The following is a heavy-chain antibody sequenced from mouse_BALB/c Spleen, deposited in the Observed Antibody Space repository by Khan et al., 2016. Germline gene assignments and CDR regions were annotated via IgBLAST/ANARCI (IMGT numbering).Heavy chain of an antibody. V-gene: IGHV1S136*01. CDR2: INPYNDGS. CDR3: ATFPDYSYVDY. J-gene: IGHJ2*01. Sequence: VQLQQPGPELVKPGASVKMSCKASGYTFTSYVMHWVKQKPGQGLEWIGYINPYNDGSKYKEKFKGKATLTSDKAYSTPYMELSSLSSEDPDVSYCATFPDYSYVDYWGQGTTLAVSS. CDR1: GYTFTSYV. D-gene: IGHD2-12*01.